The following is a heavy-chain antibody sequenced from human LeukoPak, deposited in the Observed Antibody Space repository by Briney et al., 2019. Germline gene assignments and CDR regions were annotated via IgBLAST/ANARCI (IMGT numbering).Heavy chain of an antibody. CDR3: ARGSIAEGEVGY. CDR1: GYTFTSYA. D-gene: IGHD2-15*01. J-gene: IGHJ4*02. Sequence: ASVKVSCKASGYTFTSYAMHWVRQAPGQRLEWMGWINAGNGNTKYSQKFQGRVTITRDTSASTAYMELSSLRSEDTAVYYCARGSIAEGEVGYWGQGTLVTVSS. CDR2: INAGNGNT. V-gene: IGHV1-3*01.